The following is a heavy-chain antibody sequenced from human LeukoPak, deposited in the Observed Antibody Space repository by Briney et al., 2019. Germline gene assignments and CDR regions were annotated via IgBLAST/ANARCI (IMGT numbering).Heavy chain of an antibody. CDR2: LNPYNGDT. Sequence: ASVTLSFKASGYNFSIYGISWVRRGPGQRLEWIAWLNPYNGDTNYVQTLQGRLTITRDTSPSTAYLDLRSLRSDDTAAYYCAKHFTGYPSDAFDIWGQGTMVTVSS. D-gene: IGHD2-2*03. CDR1: GYNFSIYG. J-gene: IGHJ3*02. V-gene: IGHV1-18*01. CDR3: AKHFTGYPSDAFDI.